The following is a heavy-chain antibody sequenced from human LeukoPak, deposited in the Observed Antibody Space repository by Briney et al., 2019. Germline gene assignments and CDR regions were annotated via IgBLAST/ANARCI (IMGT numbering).Heavy chain of an antibody. J-gene: IGHJ6*03. Sequence: GGSLRLSCAASGFTFSTYWMSWVRQAPGKGLEWVANIKQDVSEKYYVDSVKGRFTISRDNAKNSLYLQMNSLGAEDTAVYYCARVQRKYQLPRLNDYDYMDVWGKGTTVTISS. D-gene: IGHD2-2*01. CDR2: IKQDVSEK. CDR3: ARVQRKYQLPRLNDYDYMDV. CDR1: GFTFSTYW. V-gene: IGHV3-7*01.